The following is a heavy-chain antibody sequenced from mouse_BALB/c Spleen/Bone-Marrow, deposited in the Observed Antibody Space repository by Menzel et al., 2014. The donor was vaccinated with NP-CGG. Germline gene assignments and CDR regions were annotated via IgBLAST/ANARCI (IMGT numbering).Heavy chain of an antibody. D-gene: IGHD1-1*01. CDR2: ISNLAYSI. J-gene: IGHJ4*01. CDR3: ARLYGSGYGYAMDY. Sequence: EVNVVESGGGLVQPGGSRKLSCAASGFTFSDYGMAWVRQAPGKGPEWVAFISNLAYSICYADTVTGRFTISRENAKNTLYLEMSSLRSEDTAMYYCARLYGSGYGYAMDYWGQGTSVTVSS. V-gene: IGHV5-15*02. CDR1: GFTFSDYG.